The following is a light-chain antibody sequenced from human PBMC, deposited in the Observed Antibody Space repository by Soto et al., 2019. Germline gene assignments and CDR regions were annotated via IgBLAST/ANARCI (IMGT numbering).Light chain of an antibody. J-gene: IGKJ4*01. CDR3: QRTFRNLLS. CDR2: SAS. V-gene: IGKV1-39*01. CDR1: ESISDY. Sequence: IQLTQSPSSLSASVGDRVTIACRASESISDYLNWYQHKPGEAPKVLVYSASTLRGGVPSRFSGTGSGTEFTLTISSLQPEDVATYYCQRTFRNLLSFGRGTKVEIK.